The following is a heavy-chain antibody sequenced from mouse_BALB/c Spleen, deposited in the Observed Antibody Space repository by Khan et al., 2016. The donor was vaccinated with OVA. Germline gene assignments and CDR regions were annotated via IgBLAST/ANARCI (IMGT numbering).Heavy chain of an antibody. CDR1: GYSFTNYD. CDR3: SRGDSGKFDS. Sequence: QVRLQQSGTELLKPGTSVKLSCKASGYSFTNYDINWVRQRPEQGLEWIGWIFPGNGNIKYNEKFKDKATLTIDKSSSTAYMRLSSLTSEDSAVYFVSRGDSGKFDSWGQGTILTVSS. V-gene: IGHV1-85*01. D-gene: IGHD3-3*01. CDR2: IFPGNGNI. J-gene: IGHJ2*01.